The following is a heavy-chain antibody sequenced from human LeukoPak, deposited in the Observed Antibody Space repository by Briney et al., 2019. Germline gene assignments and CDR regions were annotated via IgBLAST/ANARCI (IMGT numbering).Heavy chain of an antibody. D-gene: IGHD3-22*01. Sequence: GGSLRLSCAASGFTFSSYWMHWVRQAPGKGLVWVSRINSDGSSTSYADSVKGRFTISRDNAKNSLYLQMNSLRAEDTAVYYCARDNGYYDSSGYYYVGDLDYWGQGTLVTVSS. CDR2: INSDGSST. CDR3: ARDNGYYDSSGYYYVGDLDY. V-gene: IGHV3-74*01. CDR1: GFTFSSYW. J-gene: IGHJ4*02.